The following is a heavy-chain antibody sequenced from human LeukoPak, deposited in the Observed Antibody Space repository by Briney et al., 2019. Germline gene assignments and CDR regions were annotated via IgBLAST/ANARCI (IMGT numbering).Heavy chain of an antibody. CDR3: ERGSYASSGSASDY. V-gene: IGHV3-30*04. CDR1: GFSLNIYD. CDR2: ISNGEDNK. D-gene: IGHD3-22*01. J-gene: IGHJ4*02. Sequence: PGTSLRLSHAASGFSLNIYDAHWVRQAPGKGLEGVALISNGEDNKYYADSVKGRFTISRDNSKDTLYVQMDSLRAEDTAVYYCERGSYASSGSASDYWGQGTLVTVSS.